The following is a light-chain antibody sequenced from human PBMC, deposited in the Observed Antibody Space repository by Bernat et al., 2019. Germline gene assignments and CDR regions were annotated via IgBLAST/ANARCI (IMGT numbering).Light chain of an antibody. J-gene: IGLJ1*01. CDR2: DVS. Sequence: QSALTQPASVSGSPGQSITISCTGTSSDVGGYTYVSWYQQDPGKVPKLLISDVSDRPSGVSNRFSGTKSGNTASLPISGLQAEYEADYYCSSWTTGNVYVFGTGTKVTVL. V-gene: IGLV2-14*03. CDR3: SSWTTGNVYV. CDR1: SSDVGGYTY.